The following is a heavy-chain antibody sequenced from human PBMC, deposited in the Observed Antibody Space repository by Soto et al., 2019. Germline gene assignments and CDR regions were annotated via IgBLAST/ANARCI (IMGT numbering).Heavy chain of an antibody. CDR3: ATTGFPPSNWFDP. J-gene: IGHJ5*02. CDR1: GGSISRDDYY. D-gene: IGHD4-4*01. CDR2: IYYDGST. V-gene: IGHV4-39*01. Sequence: QLQLQESGLGLMKPSETLSLTCTVSGGSISRDDYYWGWIRQPPGKGLEWIGNIYYDGSTYYNPSLKSRVAISINTSKNQFSLRLTSATAADTAVYYCATTGFPPSNWFDPWGQGTLVTVSS.